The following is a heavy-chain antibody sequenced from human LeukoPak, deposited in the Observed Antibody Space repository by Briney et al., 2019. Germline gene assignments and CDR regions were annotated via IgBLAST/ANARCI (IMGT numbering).Heavy chain of an antibody. CDR3: AREQGIVGATGWFDP. J-gene: IGHJ5*02. D-gene: IGHD1-26*01. CDR1: GGSISSGSYY. Sequence: PSQTLSLTCTVSGGSISSGSYYWSWIRQPAGKGLEWIGRIYTSGSTNYNPSLKSRVTISVDTSKNQFSLRLSSVTAADTAVYYCAREQGIVGATGWFDPWGQGTLVTVSS. V-gene: IGHV4-61*02. CDR2: IYTSGST.